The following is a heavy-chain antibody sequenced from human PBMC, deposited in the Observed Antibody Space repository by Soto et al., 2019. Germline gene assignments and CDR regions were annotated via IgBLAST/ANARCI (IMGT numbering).Heavy chain of an antibody. CDR3: AKDGCPDGICYVRDHWFDP. D-gene: IGHD2-8*01. J-gene: IGHJ5*02. Sequence: GGSLRLSCAASGFTFSNYAMHWVRQAPGKGLEWVAVISYDGNNKYYADSVKGRFTISRDNSKNTLYLQMNSLREGDTAVYYCAKDGCPDGICYVRDHWFDPWGQGAQVTVSS. CDR2: ISYDGNNK. CDR1: GFTFSNYA. V-gene: IGHV3-30-3*01.